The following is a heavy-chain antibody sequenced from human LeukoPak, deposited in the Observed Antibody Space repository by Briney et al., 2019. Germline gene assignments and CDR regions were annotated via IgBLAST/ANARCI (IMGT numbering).Heavy chain of an antibody. D-gene: IGHD6-13*01. V-gene: IGHV3-43D*03. J-gene: IGHJ4*02. Sequence: PGGSLRLSCAASGFTFDDYAMHWVRQAPGKGLEWVSLISWDGGSTYYADSVKGRFTISRDNSKNSLYLQMNSLRAEDTALYYCANGQQLAYWGQGTLVTVSS. CDR1: GFTFDDYA. CDR2: ISWDGGST. CDR3: ANGQQLAY.